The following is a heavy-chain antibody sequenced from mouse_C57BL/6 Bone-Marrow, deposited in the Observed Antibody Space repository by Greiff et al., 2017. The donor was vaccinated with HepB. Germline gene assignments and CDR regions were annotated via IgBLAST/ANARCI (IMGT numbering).Heavy chain of an antibody. V-gene: IGHV3-6*01. CDR2: ISYDGSN. CDR1: GYSITSGYY. J-gene: IGHJ2*01. Sequence: EVKLEESGPGLVKPSQSLSLTCSVTGYSITSGYYWNWIRQFPGNKLEWMGYISYDGSNNYNPSLKNRISITRDTSKNQFFLKLNSVTTEDTATYYCARGGYYFDYWGQGTTLTVSS. CDR3: ARGGYYFDY. D-gene: IGHD1-1*02.